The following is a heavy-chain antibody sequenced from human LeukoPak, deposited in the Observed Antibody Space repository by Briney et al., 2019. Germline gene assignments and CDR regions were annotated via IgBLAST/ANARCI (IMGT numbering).Heavy chain of an antibody. D-gene: IGHD3-9*01. CDR2: IYTSGST. Sequence: SETLSLTCTVSGGSISSYYWSWIRQPAGKGLEWIGRIYTSGSTNYNPSLKSRVTISVDTSKNQFSLKLSSVTAADTAVYYCARELKYYDILTGYYTEGEDWGQGTLVTVSS. CDR3: ARELKYYDILTGYYTEGED. CDR1: GGSISSYY. V-gene: IGHV4-4*07. J-gene: IGHJ4*02.